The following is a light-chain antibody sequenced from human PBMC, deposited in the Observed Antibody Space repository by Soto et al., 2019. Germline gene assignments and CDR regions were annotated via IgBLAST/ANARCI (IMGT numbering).Light chain of an antibody. V-gene: IGKV2-28*01. CDR2: AAS. Sequence: DIVMTHSPLSLPVTPGEPASISCSSSHSLLHSNGYNYLDWYLQKPGQSPQLLIYAASSLQSGVPSRFSGSGSGTDFTLTISSLQPEDFATYYCQQSYSTPLTFGGGTKVDIK. CDR3: QQSYSTPLT. J-gene: IGKJ4*01. CDR1: HSLLHSNGYNY.